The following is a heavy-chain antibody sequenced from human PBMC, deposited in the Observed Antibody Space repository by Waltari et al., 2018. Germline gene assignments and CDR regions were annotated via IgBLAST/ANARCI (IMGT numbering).Heavy chain of an antibody. Sequence: QVQLVQSGAEVKKPGASVKMSCKTSEYTFTSSYIHWVRQAPGQGLEWMGIINPSGGSTIYAQKFQGRVTMTRDTSTSTVYMELSSLRSEDTAVYYCALDTGALWMDVWGQGTKV. CDR1: EYTFTSSY. CDR3: ALDTGALWMDV. CDR2: INPSGGST. J-gene: IGHJ6*02. D-gene: IGHD2-21*01. V-gene: IGHV1-46*01.